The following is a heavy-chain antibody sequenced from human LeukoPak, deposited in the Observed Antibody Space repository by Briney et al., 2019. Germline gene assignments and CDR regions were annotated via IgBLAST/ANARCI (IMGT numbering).Heavy chain of an antibody. Sequence: GGSLRLSCAASGFTFSSYNMNWVRQAPGKGLEWVSYISSSSSYIYYADSVKGRFTISRDNAKNSLYLQMNSLRAEDTAVYYCARDCYYYYMDVWGKGTTVTVSS. CDR1: GFTFSSYN. J-gene: IGHJ6*03. CDR3: ARDCYYYYMDV. V-gene: IGHV3-21*05. CDR2: ISSSSSYI.